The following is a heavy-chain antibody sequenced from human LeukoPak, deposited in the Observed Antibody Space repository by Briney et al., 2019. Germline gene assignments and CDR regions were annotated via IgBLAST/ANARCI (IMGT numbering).Heavy chain of an antibody. CDR2: VYYNGAT. CDR3: ARMRRLLESGFDP. CDR1: GGSIGDYY. D-gene: IGHD3-3*01. V-gene: IGHV4-59*01. Sequence: SETLSLTCTVSGGSIGDYYWNWIRQSPAKGLEWIGYVYYNGATTYNPSLKSRAAISVDMSKNQFSLRLTSVTAADAAIYYCARMRRLLESGFDPWGQGALVTVSS. J-gene: IGHJ5*02.